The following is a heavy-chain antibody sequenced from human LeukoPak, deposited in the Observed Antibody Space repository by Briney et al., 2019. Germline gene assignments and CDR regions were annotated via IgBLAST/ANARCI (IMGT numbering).Heavy chain of an antibody. CDR3: ARESGIAAALDL. Sequence: GGSQRLSCAASGFTFSSYWMHWVRQAPGKGLVWVSRINTDGNSTSYADSVKGRFTISRDNAKNTLYLQMNSLRAEDTAVYYCARESGIAAALDLWGQGTLVTVSS. D-gene: IGHD6-13*01. CDR1: GFTFSSYW. J-gene: IGHJ5*02. CDR2: INTDGNST. V-gene: IGHV3-74*01.